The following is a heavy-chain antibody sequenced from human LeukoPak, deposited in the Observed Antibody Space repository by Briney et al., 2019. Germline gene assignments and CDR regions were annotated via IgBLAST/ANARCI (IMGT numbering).Heavy chain of an antibody. Sequence: PSETLSLTCAVYGGSFSGYYWSWIRQPPGKGLEWVGEINHSGSTNYNPSLKSRVTISVDTSKNQFSLKPSSVTAADTAVYYCARGSTMVYATYLDYWGQGTLVTVSS. J-gene: IGHJ4*02. D-gene: IGHD2-8*01. V-gene: IGHV4-34*01. CDR3: ARGSTMVYATYLDY. CDR2: INHSGST. CDR1: GGSFSGYY.